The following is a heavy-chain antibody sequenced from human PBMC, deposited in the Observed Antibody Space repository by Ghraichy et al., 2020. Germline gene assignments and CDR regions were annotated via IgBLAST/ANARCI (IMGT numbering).Heavy chain of an antibody. J-gene: IGHJ4*02. V-gene: IGHV3-53*01. D-gene: IGHD2-15*01. CDR2: IYSGGST. CDR1: GFTVSSNY. Sequence: GESLNISCAASGFTVSSNYMSWVRQAPGKGLEWVSVIYSGGSTYYADSVKGRFTISRDNSKNTLYLQMNSLRAEDTAVYYCARSGGGYCSGGSSYLPYWGQGTLVTVSS. CDR3: ARSGGGYCSGGSSYLPY.